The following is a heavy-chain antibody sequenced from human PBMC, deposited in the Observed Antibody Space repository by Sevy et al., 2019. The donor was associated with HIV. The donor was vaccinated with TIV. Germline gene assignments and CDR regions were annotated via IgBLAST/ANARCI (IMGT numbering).Heavy chain of an antibody. CDR1: GYTFTNFG. V-gene: IGHV1-18*01. CDR3: ARARTAKYCTSASCYWRHMDG. J-gene: IGHJ6*03. Sequence: ASVKVSCKASGYTFTNFGINWVRQAPGQGLEWMGWITSDNGNTKYGQKFQGRLTMTRDTFTSTAYLDLRSLRSDDTAVYYCARARTAKYCTSASCYWRHMDGWGKWTTVTVSS. D-gene: IGHD2-2*01. CDR2: ITSDNGNT.